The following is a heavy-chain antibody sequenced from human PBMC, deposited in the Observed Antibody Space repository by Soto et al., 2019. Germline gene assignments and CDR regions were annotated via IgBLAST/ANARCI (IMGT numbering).Heavy chain of an antibody. CDR2: ISSSSSYI. CDR1: GFTFSSYS. D-gene: IGHD4-17*01. Sequence: PGGSLRLSCAASGFTFSSYSMNWVRQAPGKGLEWVSSISSSSSYIYYADSVKGRFTNSRDNAKNSLYLQMNSLRAEDTAVYYCAKLPFARGVTTVPDYYYYMDVWGKGTTVTVSS. CDR3: AKLPFARGVTTVPDYYYYMDV. J-gene: IGHJ6*03. V-gene: IGHV3-21*04.